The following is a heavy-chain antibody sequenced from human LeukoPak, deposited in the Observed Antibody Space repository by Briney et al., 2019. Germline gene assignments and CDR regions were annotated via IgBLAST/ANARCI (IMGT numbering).Heavy chain of an antibody. CDR3: ARTYCTDGLCRIDC. Sequence: SETLSLTCTVSGGFISSSNYYWAWIRQPPGKGLEWIGSIYYSGSTYYNPSPKSRVTISVDTSKDQFSLKLSSVTAADTAVYYCARTYCTDGLCRIDCWGQGRLVSVSS. CDR1: GGFISSSNYY. CDR2: IYYSGST. D-gene: IGHD2-8*01. J-gene: IGHJ4*01. V-gene: IGHV4-39*01.